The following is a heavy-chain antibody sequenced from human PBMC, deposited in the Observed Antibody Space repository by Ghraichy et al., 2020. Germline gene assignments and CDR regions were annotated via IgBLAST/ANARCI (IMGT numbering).Heavy chain of an antibody. CDR2: IKQDGSEK. CDR1: GFTFSSYW. Sequence: GESLNISCAASGFTFSSYWMSWVRQAPGKGLEWVANIKQDGSEKYYVDSVKGRFTISRDNAKNSLYLQMNSLRAEDTAVYYCARDYPAGDIVVVPAAILFLDYWGQGTLVTVSS. CDR3: ARDYPAGDIVVVPAAILFLDY. V-gene: IGHV3-7*01. J-gene: IGHJ4*02. D-gene: IGHD2-2*02.